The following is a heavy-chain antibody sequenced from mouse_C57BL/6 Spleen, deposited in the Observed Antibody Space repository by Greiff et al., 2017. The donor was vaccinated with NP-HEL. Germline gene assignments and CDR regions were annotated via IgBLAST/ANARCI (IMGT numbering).Heavy chain of an antibody. Sequence: EVMLVESGGGLVKPGGSLKLSCAASGFTFSSYAMSWVRQTPEKRLEWVATISDGGSYTYYPDNVKGRFTISRDNAKNNLYLQMSHLKSEDTAMYYCSSTGTYYAMDYWGQGTSVTVSS. CDR3: SSTGTYYAMDY. CDR1: GFTFSSYA. CDR2: ISDGGSYT. J-gene: IGHJ4*01. D-gene: IGHD4-1*02. V-gene: IGHV5-4*03.